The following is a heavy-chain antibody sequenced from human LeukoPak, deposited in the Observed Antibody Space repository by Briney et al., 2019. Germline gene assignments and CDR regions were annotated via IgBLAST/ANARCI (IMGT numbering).Heavy chain of an antibody. Sequence: ASVKVSCKASGGTFSSYAISWVRQAPGQGLEWMGWINPNSGGTNYAQKFQGWVTMTRDTSISTAYMELSRLRSDDTAVYYCAIAAAGTEVWFDPWGQGTLVTVSS. CDR3: AIAAAGTEVWFDP. CDR1: GGTFSSYA. D-gene: IGHD6-13*01. V-gene: IGHV1-2*04. J-gene: IGHJ5*02. CDR2: INPNSGGT.